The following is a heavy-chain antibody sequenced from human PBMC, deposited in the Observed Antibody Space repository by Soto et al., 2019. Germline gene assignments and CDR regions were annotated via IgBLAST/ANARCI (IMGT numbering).Heavy chain of an antibody. Sequence: SETLSLTCTVSGGYISDYYWSWIRQAAGGGLEWIGRIYTSDSTNYNPSLKSRVTMSIDTSKNQFSLRLSSVTAADTAVYYCAREGGYSLYYFDYWGQGALVTVSS. CDR2: IYTSDST. CDR1: GGYISDYY. CDR3: AREGGYSLYYFDY. J-gene: IGHJ4*02. D-gene: IGHD3-22*01. V-gene: IGHV4-4*07.